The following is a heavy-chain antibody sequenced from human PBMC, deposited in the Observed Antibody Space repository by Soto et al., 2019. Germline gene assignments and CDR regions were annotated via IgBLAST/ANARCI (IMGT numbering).Heavy chain of an antibody. V-gene: IGHV2-5*01. CDR3: ARGVATLPVFAFDI. J-gene: IGHJ3*02. CDR2: IYWSGDE. CDR1: GFSLSTSGVG. Sequence: SGPTLVNPTQTLTLTCSFSGFSLSTSGVGVGWIRQSPGKALEWLALIYWSGDEHYRPSLKSRLSIFKHTSKNHVVLTMTDMDPVDTGTYYCARGVATLPVFAFDIWGRGTMVTVSS. D-gene: IGHD6-6*01.